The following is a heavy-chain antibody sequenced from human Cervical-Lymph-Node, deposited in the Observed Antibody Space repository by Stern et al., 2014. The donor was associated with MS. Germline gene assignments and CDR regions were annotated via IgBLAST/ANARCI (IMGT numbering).Heavy chain of an antibody. CDR2: ISAYNGNK. J-gene: IGHJ5*02. CDR3: ARDAVGSYGYFGLENWFDP. CDR1: GYTFTSYG. D-gene: IGHD5-18*01. Sequence: QVQLGQSGAEVKKPGASVKVSCKASGYTFTSYGISWVRQAPGQGLEWMGWISAYNGNKNYAQKLPASVTITRDTSHSTAYMELRSLRSDDTAVYYCARDAVGSYGYFGLENWFDPWGQGTLVTVSS. V-gene: IGHV1-18*04.